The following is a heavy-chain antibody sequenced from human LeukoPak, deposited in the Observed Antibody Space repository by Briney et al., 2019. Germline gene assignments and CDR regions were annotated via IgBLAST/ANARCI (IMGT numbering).Heavy chain of an antibody. CDR3: AKGSYYDSSGSFYFDY. CDR2: INTDGSIT. CDR1: GFTFSDYW. V-gene: IGHV3-74*01. J-gene: IGHJ4*02. Sequence: QSGGSLRLSCAASGFTFSDYWIHWVRQAPGKGLVWVSRINTDGSITNYADSVKGRFSISRDNSKNTLYVQVNSLGTEDTAAYYCAKGSYYDSSGSFYFDYWGQGTLVTVSS. D-gene: IGHD3-22*01.